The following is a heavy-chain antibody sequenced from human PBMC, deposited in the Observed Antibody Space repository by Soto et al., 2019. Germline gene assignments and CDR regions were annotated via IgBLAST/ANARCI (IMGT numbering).Heavy chain of an antibody. J-gene: IGHJ2*01. D-gene: IGHD3-3*02. CDR2: IYSTGTT. CDR3: VRDRADFRSTYYHYFYV. Sequence: SETLSLTCKVSGTSVRHFYWSWIRQSAGKGLEWIGRIYSTGTTNFNPPLKSRLTMSMDMSKNQVSLNLTSVTAEDTAVYYCVRDRADFRSTYYHYFYVRGRGTLVTVSS. CDR1: GTSVRHFY. V-gene: IGHV4-4*07.